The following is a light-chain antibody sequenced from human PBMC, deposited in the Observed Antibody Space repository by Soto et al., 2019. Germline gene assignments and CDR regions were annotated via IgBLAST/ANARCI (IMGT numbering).Light chain of an antibody. CDR2: VAS. CDR1: QSVNSD. CDR3: QQYQSLT. J-gene: IGKJ4*01. Sequence: EVVLTQSPGTLSLSPGERATLSCRASQSVNSDLAWYHQKPGQAPRLLIYVASSRATGIPDRFSGSGSGTDFTLTITRLEPEDFAVYYCQQYQSLTVGGGTKVDI. V-gene: IGKV3-20*01.